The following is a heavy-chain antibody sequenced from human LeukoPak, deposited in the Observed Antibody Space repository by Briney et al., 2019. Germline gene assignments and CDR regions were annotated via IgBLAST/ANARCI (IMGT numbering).Heavy chain of an antibody. V-gene: IGHV3-74*01. J-gene: IGHJ4*02. Sequence: GGSLRLSCAASGFTFSSYWMHWVRQAPGKGLVWVSRINSDGSSTSYADSMKGRFTISRDNAQSSLYLHMNSLRDEDTAIYYCAREPYSSSWYDYWGQGTLVTVSS. CDR1: GFTFSSYW. CDR2: INSDGSST. CDR3: AREPYSSSWYDY. D-gene: IGHD6-13*01.